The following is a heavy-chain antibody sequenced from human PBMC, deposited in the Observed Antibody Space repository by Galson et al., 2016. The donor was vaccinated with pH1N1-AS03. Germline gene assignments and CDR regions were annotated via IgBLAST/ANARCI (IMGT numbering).Heavy chain of an antibody. J-gene: IGHJ4*02. CDR2: ISYDESKT. V-gene: IGHV3-30*03. CDR1: GFTFRSYG. D-gene: IGHD3-10*02. Sequence: SLRLSCAASGFTFRSYGMHRVRQTPGKGLQWVAVISYDESKTLYADSVRGRSTISRDNSKNTLYLQMNSLRPEDTAVYFCARSQSFYVDYFDNWGQGTLVTVSS. CDR3: ARSQSFYVDYFDN.